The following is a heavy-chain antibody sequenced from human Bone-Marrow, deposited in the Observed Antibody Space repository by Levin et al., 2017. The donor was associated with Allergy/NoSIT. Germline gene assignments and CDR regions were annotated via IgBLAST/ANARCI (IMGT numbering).Heavy chain of an antibody. CDR2: ISGGGGNT. V-gene: IGHV3-23*01. D-gene: IGHD6-13*01. CDR1: GFTFSSFA. CDR3: AKAGSSWYIEIDH. J-gene: IGHJ4*02. Sequence: GESLKISCAASGFTFSSFAMSWVRQAPGKGLEWVSTISGGGGNTNYADSVKGRFTISRDNSKNTLYLQMNSLTAEDTALYYCAKAGSSWYIEIDHWGQGTLVTVSS.